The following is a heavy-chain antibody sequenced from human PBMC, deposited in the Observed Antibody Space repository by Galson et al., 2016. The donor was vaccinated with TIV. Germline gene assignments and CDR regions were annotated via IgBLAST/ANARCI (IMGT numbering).Heavy chain of an antibody. CDR2: INQDGSKT. J-gene: IGHJ2*01. CDR3: AREGESRFLEWIPHWYFDL. CDR1: EFTFSRYW. Sequence: SLRLSCAASEFTFSRYWMSWVRQAPGQGLEWVANINQDGSKTHYMDSVKGRFSISRDNAKNTVSLQMKSLSAEDTAVYFCAREGESRFLEWIPHWYFDLWGRGSSVIVSS. D-gene: IGHD3-3*01. V-gene: IGHV3-7*01.